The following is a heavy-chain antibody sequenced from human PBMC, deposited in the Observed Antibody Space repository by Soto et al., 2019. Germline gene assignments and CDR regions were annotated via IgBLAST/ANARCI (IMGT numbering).Heavy chain of an antibody. Sequence: EVQLVESGGGLVQPGGSLRLSCAASGFNFSNHWMHWVRQAPGKGLVWVSRIKTDGSYTNYADSVKGRFTISRDNAKNTLYLQMNSLRADDTAVYYCVRSPYSGWVGYWGQGTLVTVSS. CDR3: VRSPYSGWVGY. CDR1: GFNFSNHW. J-gene: IGHJ4*02. D-gene: IGHD5-12*01. CDR2: IKTDGSYT. V-gene: IGHV3-74*01.